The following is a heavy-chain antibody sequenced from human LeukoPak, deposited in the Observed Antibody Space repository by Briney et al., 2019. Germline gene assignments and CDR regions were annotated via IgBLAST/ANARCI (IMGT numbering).Heavy chain of an antibody. CDR1: GFTFDDYA. Sequence: GRSLRLSCAASGFTFDDYAMHWVRQAPGKGLEWVSGISWNSGSIGYADSVKGRFTISRDNAKNSLYLQMNSLRAEDPALYYCAKARAYYDSSGYPHFDYWGQGTLVTVSS. V-gene: IGHV3-9*01. CDR3: AKARAYYDSSGYPHFDY. J-gene: IGHJ4*02. D-gene: IGHD3-22*01. CDR2: ISWNSGSI.